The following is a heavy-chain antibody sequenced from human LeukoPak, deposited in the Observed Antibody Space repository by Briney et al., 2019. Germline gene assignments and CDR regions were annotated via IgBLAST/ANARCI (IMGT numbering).Heavy chain of an antibody. D-gene: IGHD1-1*01. CDR2: INPNSGGT. CDR3: ARGRSTTGTFFIY. CDR1: GYTFTGYY. J-gene: IGHJ4*02. Sequence: ASVKVSCKASGYTFTGYYMHWVRQAPGQGLEWMGWINPNSGGTNYAQKFQGRVTMTRETSISTAYMELSRLRSDDTAVYYCARGRSTTGTFFIYWGQGTLVTVSS. V-gene: IGHV1-2*02.